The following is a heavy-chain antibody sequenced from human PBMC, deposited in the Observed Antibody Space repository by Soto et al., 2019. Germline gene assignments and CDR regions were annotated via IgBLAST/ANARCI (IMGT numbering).Heavy chain of an antibody. J-gene: IGHJ4*02. Sequence: PSETLSLTCTVSGGSISSYYWSWIRQPPGKGLEWIGYIYYSGSTNYNPSLKSRVTISVDTSKNQFSLKLSSVTAADTAVYYCARGVGATADYWGQGTLVTVSS. CDR1: GGSISSYY. V-gene: IGHV4-59*01. D-gene: IGHD1-26*01. CDR3: ARGVGATADY. CDR2: IYYSGST.